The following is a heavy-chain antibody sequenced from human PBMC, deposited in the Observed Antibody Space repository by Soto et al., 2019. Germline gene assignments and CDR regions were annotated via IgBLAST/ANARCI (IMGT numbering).Heavy chain of an antibody. CDR3: ARGPYYDLIWNYYYMDV. V-gene: IGHV4-59*08. CDR1: GGSISGHY. CDR2: MYYSGST. Sequence: QVQLQESGPGLVKPSETLSLSCSVSGGSISGHYWSWVRQTPGKGLEWIGYMYYSGSTNYNPSLKSRFTISVDTSKNHFSLRLTSATAADTAVYYCARGPYYDLIWNYYYMDVWGKGTTVTVSS. J-gene: IGHJ6*03. D-gene: IGHD3-16*01.